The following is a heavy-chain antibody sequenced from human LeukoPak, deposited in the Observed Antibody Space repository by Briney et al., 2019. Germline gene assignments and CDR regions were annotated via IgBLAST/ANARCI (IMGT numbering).Heavy chain of an antibody. D-gene: IGHD2-15*01. Sequence: SVKVSCKASGYTFTNYDINWVRQAPGQGLEWMGGIIPIFGTANYAQKFQGRVTITADESTSTAYMELSSLRSEDTAVYYCARGCSGGSCYSAGYFQHWGQGTLVTVSS. CDR1: GYTFTNYD. CDR3: ARGCSGGSCYSAGYFQH. V-gene: IGHV1-69*13. CDR2: IIPIFGTA. J-gene: IGHJ1*01.